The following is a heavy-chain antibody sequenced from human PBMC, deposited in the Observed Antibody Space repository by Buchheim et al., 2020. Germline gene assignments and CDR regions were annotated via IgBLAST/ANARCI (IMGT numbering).Heavy chain of an antibody. CDR1: GASISSGAHH. CDR2: IYDNSGRT. CDR3: ASYYVGEGGRGY. J-gene: IGHJ4*02. Sequence: QVLLQESGPGVAKPSQTVSLTCTVSGASISSGAHHWAWIRQHPGKGLEWIGCIYDNSGRTYYNPSLQSRDYLSVDQSKNQFSLKLTSATAADTALYYCASYYVGEGGRGYWGQGT. D-gene: IGHD3-16*01. V-gene: IGHV4-31*03.